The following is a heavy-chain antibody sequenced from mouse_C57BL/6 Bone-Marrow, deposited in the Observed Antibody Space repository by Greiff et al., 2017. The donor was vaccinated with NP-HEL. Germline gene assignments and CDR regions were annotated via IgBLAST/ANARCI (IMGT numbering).Heavy chain of an antibody. D-gene: IGHD2-3*01. J-gene: IGHJ1*03. Sequence: VQLQQSGAELVRPGASVKLSCTASGFNITDDYMHWVKQRPEQGLEWIGWIDPENGDTEYASKFQGKATITADTSSNTAYLQLSSLTSEDIAVYYCTPYDPYWYFDVWGTGTTVTVSS. CDR3: TPYDPYWYFDV. CDR1: GFNITDDY. V-gene: IGHV14-4*01. CDR2: IDPENGDT.